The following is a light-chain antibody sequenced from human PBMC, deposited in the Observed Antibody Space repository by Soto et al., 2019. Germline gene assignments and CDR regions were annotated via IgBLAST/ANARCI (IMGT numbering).Light chain of an antibody. V-gene: IGKV3-11*01. CDR2: DAS. CDR1: QSVSSY. Sequence: DILLTQSPSTLSLSPGARATLSCRASQSVSSYLAWYQQKPGQAPRLLIYDASNRATGIPARFSGSGSGTDFTLTISSLQPEDFATYYCQQYYSSPLTFGQGTKVDIK. J-gene: IGKJ4*01. CDR3: QQYYSSPLT.